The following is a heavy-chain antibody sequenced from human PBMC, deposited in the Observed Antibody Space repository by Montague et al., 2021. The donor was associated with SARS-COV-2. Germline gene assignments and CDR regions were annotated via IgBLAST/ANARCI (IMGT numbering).Heavy chain of an antibody. CDR1: GGSISSYY. V-gene: IGHV4-59*01. J-gene: IGHJ4*02. Sequence: SKTLSLTCTVSGGSISSYYWSWIRQPPGKGLEWIGYIYYTGSTKYNPSLKSRVTMSLDRPTNRFSPRLNSVTAADTAMYYCARAQNTCFIANCVNYFDFWGLGAQVTVSS. CDR2: IYYTGST. CDR3: ARAQNTCFIANCVNYFDF. D-gene: IGHD1-1*01.